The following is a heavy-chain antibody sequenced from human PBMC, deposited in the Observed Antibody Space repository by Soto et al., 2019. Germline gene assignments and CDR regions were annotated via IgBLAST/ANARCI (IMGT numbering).Heavy chain of an antibody. J-gene: IGHJ3*02. V-gene: IGHV1-24*01. CDR3: AASTYYRGDFDI. Sequence: ASVKVSCKVSGYTLTELSMHWVRQAPGKGLEWMGGFDPEDGETIYAQKFQGRVTMTEDTSTDTAYMELSSLRSEDTAVCYCAASTYYRGDFDIWGQGTRVTVSS. CDR2: FDPEDGET. CDR1: GYTLTELS. D-gene: IGHD4-17*01.